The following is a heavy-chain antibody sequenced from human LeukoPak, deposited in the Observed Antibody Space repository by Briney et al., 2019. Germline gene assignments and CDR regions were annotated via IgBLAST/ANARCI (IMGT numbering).Heavy chain of an antibody. V-gene: IGHV3-23*01. CDR1: GFTFSTYA. Sequence: PGGSLRLSCAASGFTFSTYAVNWVRQAPGKGLEWVSTISGSGDSTYYADSVKGRFTISRDNSKDTLYLQMSSVRVDDTAVYYCAKYSGYDFPFDYWGQGTLVTVSS. J-gene: IGHJ4*02. D-gene: IGHD5-12*01. CDR2: ISGSGDST. CDR3: AKYSGYDFPFDY.